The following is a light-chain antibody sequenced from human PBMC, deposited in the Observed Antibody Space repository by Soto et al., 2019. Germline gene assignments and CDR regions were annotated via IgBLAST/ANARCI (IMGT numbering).Light chain of an antibody. J-gene: IGKJ5*01. CDR1: QSGLNSNGYNY. Sequence: DLVMTQSPLSLPVTPGEPSSISCMSTQSGLNSNGYNYLDWYLQKPGQSPQLLISLGSNRASGVPDRFSGSGSGTDFTLSISTVEAGDVGVYYCMQALQAPITFGQGTRLDI. CDR3: MQALQAPIT. CDR2: LGS. V-gene: IGKV2-28*01.